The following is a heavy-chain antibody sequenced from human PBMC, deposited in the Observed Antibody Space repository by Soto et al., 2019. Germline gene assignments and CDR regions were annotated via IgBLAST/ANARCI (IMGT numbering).Heavy chain of an antibody. J-gene: IGHJ4*02. D-gene: IGHD3-22*01. Sequence: SETLSLTCTVSGGSISSGDYYWSWIRQPPGKGLEWIGYIYYSGSTYYNPSLKSRVTISVDTSKNQFSLKLSSVTAADTAVYYCATNYYDSSGYYYPFDYWGQGTLVTVSS. CDR1: GGSISSGDYY. CDR2: IYYSGST. V-gene: IGHV4-30-4*01. CDR3: ATNYYDSSGYYYPFDY.